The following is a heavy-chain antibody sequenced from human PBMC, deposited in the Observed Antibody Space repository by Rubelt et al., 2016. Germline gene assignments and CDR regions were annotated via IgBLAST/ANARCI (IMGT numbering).Heavy chain of an antibody. Sequence: QVQLQQWGAGLLKPSETLSLTCAVYGGSFSIYYWSWIRQPPGKGLEWSGEINHSGSTHNNPSLKSRVTTSLCTCTTPSSMWLCSVTAADTAVCSLSRALAALSENSGPHYYGVDVWGQGTTVTVSS. CDR3: SRALAALSENSGPHYYGVDV. CDR1: GGSFSIYY. J-gene: IGHJ6*02. D-gene: IGHD6-25*01. CDR2: INHSGST. V-gene: IGHV4-34*03.